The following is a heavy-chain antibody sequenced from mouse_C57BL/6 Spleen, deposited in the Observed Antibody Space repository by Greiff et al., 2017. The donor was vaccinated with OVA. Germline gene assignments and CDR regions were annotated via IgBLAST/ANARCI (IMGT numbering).Heavy chain of an antibody. CDR3: AYYYGSSYDDYWYFDV. Sequence: EVQGVESGGGLVKPGGSLKLSCAASGFTFSSYTMSWVRQTPEKRLEWVATISGGGGNTYYPDSVKGRFTISRDNAKNTLYLQMSSLRSEDTALYYCAYYYGSSYDDYWYFDVWGTGTTVTVSS. D-gene: IGHD1-1*01. CDR2: ISGGGGNT. V-gene: IGHV5-9*01. J-gene: IGHJ1*03. CDR1: GFTFSSYT.